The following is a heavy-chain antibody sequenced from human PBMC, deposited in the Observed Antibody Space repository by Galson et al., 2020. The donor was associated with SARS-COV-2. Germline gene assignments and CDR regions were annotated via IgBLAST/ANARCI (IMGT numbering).Heavy chain of an antibody. V-gene: IGHV3-30-3*01. CDR2: ISFDGTNK. Sequence: GGSLRLSCEGSGFIFSSYAMHWVRQAPGEGLDWLAVISFDGTNKYYADSVKGRFTISRDDSTNTLFLQMSSLRAEDMAVYYCARGPSRGTAMVTGGFDYWGQGTLVTLS. CDR1: GFIFSSYA. D-gene: IGHD5-18*01. J-gene: IGHJ4*02. CDR3: ARGPSRGTAMVTGGFDY.